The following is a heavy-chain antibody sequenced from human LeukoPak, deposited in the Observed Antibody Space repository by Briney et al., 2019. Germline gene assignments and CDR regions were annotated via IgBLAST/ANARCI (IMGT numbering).Heavy chain of an antibody. V-gene: IGHV1-2*02. D-gene: IGHD5-12*01. J-gene: IGHJ4*02. CDR1: EYTFTNYY. Sequence: ASVKVSCRAFEYTFTNYYWYGLQQFPEQGLKSLGWLNPNIGATKYAQKFQGRVTMTRDTSINTAYMELRSLSSDDTAIYYCARTRENSGYDYFDSWGQGTLVTVSS. CDR3: ARTRENSGYDYFDS. CDR2: LNPNIGAT.